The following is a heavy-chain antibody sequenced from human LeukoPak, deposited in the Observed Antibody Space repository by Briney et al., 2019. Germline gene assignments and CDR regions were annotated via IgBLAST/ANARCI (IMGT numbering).Heavy chain of an antibody. CDR1: AFTFGDYA. CDR2: IRSKAYGGTT. J-gene: IGHJ3*02. V-gene: IGHV3-49*03. CDR3: TRDGRAYCSGGSCYSDAFDI. D-gene: IGHD2-15*01. Sequence: GRSLRLSCTASAFTFGDYAMSWFRQAPGKGLEWVGFIRSKAYGGTTEYAASVKGRFTISRDDSKSIAYLQMNSLKTEDTAVYYCTRDGRAYCSGGSCYSDAFDIWGQGTMVTVSS.